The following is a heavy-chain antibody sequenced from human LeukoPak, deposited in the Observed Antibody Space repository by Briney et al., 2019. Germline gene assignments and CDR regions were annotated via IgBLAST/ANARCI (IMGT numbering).Heavy chain of an antibody. Sequence: GGSLRLSCAASGFTFSSYAMSWVRQAPGKRLEWVSGISGSGGNTYYADSVKGRFTISRDNSKNTLYLQMNSLRADDTAVYHCAKDWSCSSASCRFDYWGQGTLVTVSS. V-gene: IGHV3-23*01. D-gene: IGHD2-2*01. CDR2: ISGSGGNT. J-gene: IGHJ4*02. CDR1: GFTFSSYA. CDR3: AKDWSCSSASCRFDY.